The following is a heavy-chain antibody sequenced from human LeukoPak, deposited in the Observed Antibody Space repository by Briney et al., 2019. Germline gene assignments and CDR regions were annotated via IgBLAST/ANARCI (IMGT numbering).Heavy chain of an antibody. J-gene: IGHJ4*02. CDR3: ARIRGYSYGFEDY. CDR2: IYYSGST. D-gene: IGHD5-18*01. V-gene: IGHV4-31*03. CDR1: GGSVSSGAYY. Sequence: RASETLSLTCTVSGGSVSSGAYYWSWIRQHPGKGLEWIGYIYYSGSTYYNPSLKSRVTVSADTSKNQFSLKLSSVTAADTAVYYCARIRGYSYGFEDYWGQGTLVTVSA.